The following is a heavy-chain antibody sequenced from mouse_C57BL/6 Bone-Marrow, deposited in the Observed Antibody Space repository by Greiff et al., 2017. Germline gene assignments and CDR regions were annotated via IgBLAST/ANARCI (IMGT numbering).Heavy chain of an antibody. CDR1: GFTFSSYG. V-gene: IGHV5-6*01. J-gene: IGHJ3*01. D-gene: IGHD2-5*01. CDR3: ARHSNCAY. Sequence: EVKVVESGGDLVKPGGSLKLSCAASGFTFSSYGMSWVRQTPDKRLEWVATISSGGSYTYYPDSVKGRFTISRDNAKNTLYLQMSSLKSEDTAMYYCARHSNCAYWGQGTLVTVSA. CDR2: ISSGGSYT.